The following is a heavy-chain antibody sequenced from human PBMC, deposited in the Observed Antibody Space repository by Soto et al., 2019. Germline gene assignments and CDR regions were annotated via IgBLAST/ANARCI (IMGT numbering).Heavy chain of an antibody. CDR3: ARVWFGELLGNWFDP. Sequence: SETLSLTCAVYGGSFSCYYWSWIRQPPGKGLEWIGEINHSGSTNYNPSLKSRVTISVDTSKNQFSLKLSSVTAADTAVYYCARVWFGELLGNWFDPWGQGTLVTVSS. V-gene: IGHV4-34*01. D-gene: IGHD3-10*01. CDR1: GGSFSCYY. CDR2: INHSGST. J-gene: IGHJ5*02.